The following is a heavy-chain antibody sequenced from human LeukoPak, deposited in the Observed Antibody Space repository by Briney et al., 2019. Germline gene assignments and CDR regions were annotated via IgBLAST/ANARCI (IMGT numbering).Heavy chain of an antibody. V-gene: IGHV3-23*01. CDR1: GFIFINFA. D-gene: IGHD1-26*01. J-gene: IGHJ3*02. Sequence: GGSLRLSCEGSGFIFINFAWSWVRQAPGKRPEWVSGISASGGRTHYADSVKGRFIITIDSSKNTVFLQMNSLRVEDTALYYCAKDPNGDWASGFGMSGQGTMVTVSS. CDR2: ISASGGRT. CDR3: AKDPNGDWASGFGM.